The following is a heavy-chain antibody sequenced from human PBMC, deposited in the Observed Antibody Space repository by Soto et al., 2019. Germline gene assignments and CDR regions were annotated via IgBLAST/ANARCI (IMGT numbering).Heavy chain of an antibody. CDR2: IYYSGST. V-gene: IGHV4-39*01. CDR3: ARHYGDYANWFDP. D-gene: IGHD4-17*01. CDR1: GGSISSSSYY. J-gene: IGHJ5*02. Sequence: QLQLQESGPGLVKPSETLSLTCTVSGGSISSSSYYWGWIRQPPGKGVEWIGSIYYSGSTYYNPSLKSRVTISVGTPKNQFSLKLSSVTAADTAVYYWARHYGDYANWFDPWGQGTLVTGSS.